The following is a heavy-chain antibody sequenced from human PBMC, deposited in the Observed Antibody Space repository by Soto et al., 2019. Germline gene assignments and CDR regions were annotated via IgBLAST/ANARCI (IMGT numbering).Heavy chain of an antibody. V-gene: IGHV3-23*01. CDR3: DKDREEYYDILTGYIPYYYYGMDV. D-gene: IGHD3-9*01. CDR2: ISGSGGST. J-gene: IGHJ6*02. Sequence: EVQLLESGGGLVQPGGSLRLSCAASGFTFSSYAMSWVRQAPGKGLEWVSAISGSGGSTYYADSVKGRFTISRDNSKNTLYLQMNSLRAEDTAVYYCDKDREEYYDILTGYIPYYYYGMDVWGQGTTVTVSS. CDR1: GFTFSSYA.